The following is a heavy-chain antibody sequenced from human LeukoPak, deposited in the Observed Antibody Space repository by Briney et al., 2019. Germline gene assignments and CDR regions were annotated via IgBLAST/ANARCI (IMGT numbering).Heavy chain of an antibody. CDR3: ARDRLGGITMIKDAFDI. Sequence: ASVKVSCKASGYTFTSYYMHWVRQAPGQGLEWMGIINPSGGSTSYAQKFQGRVTMTRDMSTSTVYMELSSLRSEDTAVYYCARDRLGGITMIKDAFDIWGQGTMVTVSS. D-gene: IGHD3-22*01. V-gene: IGHV1-46*01. J-gene: IGHJ3*02. CDR2: INPSGGST. CDR1: GYTFTSYY.